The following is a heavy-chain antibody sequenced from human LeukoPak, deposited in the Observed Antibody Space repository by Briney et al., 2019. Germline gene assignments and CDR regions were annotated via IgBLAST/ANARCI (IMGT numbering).Heavy chain of an antibody. Sequence: SETLSLTCTVSGGSISTSTYSWGWIRQPPEKGLEWIGSIYYSGSIYSNPSLKSRVSISVDTSKNQFSLKLSSVTAADTAVYYCARAYRYDSSGYYPGAFDIWGQGTLVTVSS. D-gene: IGHD3-22*01. V-gene: IGHV4-39*07. CDR2: IYYSGSI. CDR1: GGSISTSTYS. CDR3: ARAYRYDSSGYYPGAFDI. J-gene: IGHJ3*02.